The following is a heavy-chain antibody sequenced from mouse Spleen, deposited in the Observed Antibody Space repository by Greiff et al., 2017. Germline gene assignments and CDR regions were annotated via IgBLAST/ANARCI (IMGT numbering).Heavy chain of an antibody. Sequence: QVQLQQPGAELVKPGASVKLSCKASGYTFTSYWMHWVKQRPGRGLEWIGRIDPNSGGTKYNEKFKSKATLTVDKPSSTAYMQLSSLTSEDSAVYFCARSLRLPTGYAMDYWGQGTSVTVSS. V-gene: IGHV1-62-3*01. J-gene: IGHJ4*01. D-gene: IGHD1-2*01. CDR2: IDPNSGGT. CDR3: ARSLRLPTGYAMDY. CDR1: GYTFTSYW.